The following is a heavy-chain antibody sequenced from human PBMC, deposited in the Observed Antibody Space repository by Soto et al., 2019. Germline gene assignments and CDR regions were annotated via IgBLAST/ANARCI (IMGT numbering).Heavy chain of an antibody. CDR3: ARVFVPGVVAATMDYYYYGMDV. J-gene: IGHJ6*02. V-gene: IGHV3-33*01. CDR2: IWYDGSNK. CDR1: GFTFSSYG. D-gene: IGHD2-15*01. Sequence: QVQLVESGGGVVQPGRSLRLSCAASGFTFSSYGMHWVRQAPGKGLEWVAVIWYDGSNKDYADSVKGRFTISGDNSKNTLYLQMNSLRAEDTAVYYCARVFVPGVVAATMDYYYYGMDVWGQGTTVTVSS.